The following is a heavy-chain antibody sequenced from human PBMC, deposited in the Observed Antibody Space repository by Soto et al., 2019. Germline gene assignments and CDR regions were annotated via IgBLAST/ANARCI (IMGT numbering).Heavy chain of an antibody. CDR3: AKSTGGTANGMDV. J-gene: IGHJ6*02. V-gene: IGHV3-9*01. Sequence: GGALRLSCAASGFTFCDYAMHVGRQVPGKGLEWVSGISWKSGSIGYADSVKGRFTISRDNAKNSLYLQMNSLRVEDTALYYCAKSTGGTANGMDVWGQGTKVTVSS. CDR1: GFTFCDYA. CDR2: ISWKSGSI. D-gene: IGHD2-8*02.